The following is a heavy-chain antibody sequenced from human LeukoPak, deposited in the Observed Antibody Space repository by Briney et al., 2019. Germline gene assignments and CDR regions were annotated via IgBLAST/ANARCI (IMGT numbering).Heavy chain of an antibody. D-gene: IGHD5-12*01. Sequence: ASVKVSCKASGYTFTGYYMHWVRRAPGQGLEWMGWINPNSGGTNYAQKFQGRVTMTRDTSISTAYMELSRLRSDDTAVYYCARFGGGYAHAFDIWGQGTMVTVSS. CDR2: INPNSGGT. J-gene: IGHJ3*02. CDR1: GYTFTGYY. CDR3: ARFGGGYAHAFDI. V-gene: IGHV1-2*02.